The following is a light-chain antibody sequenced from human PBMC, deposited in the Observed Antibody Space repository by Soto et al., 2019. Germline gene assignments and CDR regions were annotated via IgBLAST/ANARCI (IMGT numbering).Light chain of an antibody. V-gene: IGKV3-11*01. CDR3: QQRNNGPLT. J-gene: IGKJ4*01. Sequence: IVLTQSPPTLSVPPGETATLSWSASQSVSTYLAWYQQKPGQAPRLLIFYASDRATGIPGRFSGSGSGTDFTLTISSLEHEDFAVYYCQQRNNGPLTFGGGTKVDIK. CDR2: YAS. CDR1: QSVSTY.